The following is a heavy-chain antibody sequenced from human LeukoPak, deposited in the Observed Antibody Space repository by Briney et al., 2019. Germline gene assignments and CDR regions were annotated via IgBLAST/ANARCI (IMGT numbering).Heavy chain of an antibody. J-gene: IGHJ6*02. V-gene: IGHV3-30-3*01. CDR1: GFSFSDYT. Sequence: GTSLRLSCAASGFSFSDYTMHWVRQAPGKGLEWAAVISYDGGTKYYADSVKGRFTISRDNSKNTLYLQMNSLRPEDTAVYYCAKDSRWIAVADYYYYGMDVWGQGTTVTVSS. CDR3: AKDSRWIAVADYYYYGMDV. D-gene: IGHD6-19*01. CDR2: ISYDGGTK.